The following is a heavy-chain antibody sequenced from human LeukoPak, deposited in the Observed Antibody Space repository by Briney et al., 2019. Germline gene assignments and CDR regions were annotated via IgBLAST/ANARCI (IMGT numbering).Heavy chain of an antibody. D-gene: IGHD3-10*01. CDR3: ARRRIYGSGSYKTPNNWFDP. CDR1: GGSFSGYY. Sequence: PSETLSLTCAVYGGSFSGYYWSWIRQPPGKGLEWIGEINHSGSTNYNPSLKSRVTISVDTSKNQFSLKLSSVTAADTAVYYCARRRIYGSGSYKTPNNWFDPWGQGTLVTVSS. CDR2: INHSGST. J-gene: IGHJ5*02. V-gene: IGHV4-34*01.